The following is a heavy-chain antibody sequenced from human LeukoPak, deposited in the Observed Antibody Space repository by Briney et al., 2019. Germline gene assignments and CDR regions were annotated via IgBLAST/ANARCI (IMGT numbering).Heavy chain of an antibody. V-gene: IGHV3-23*01. D-gene: IGHD3-22*01. CDR2: IHPSGGNT. Sequence: GGSLRLSCAASGFTFSNNGMAWVRQAPGKGLEWDSSIHPSGGNTHYADSVKGRFTISRDNSKNMLFLQMNSLRVEDTAIYYCAKALYDSPLAGDPWGQGTLVTVSS. CDR1: GFTFSNNG. J-gene: IGHJ5*02. CDR3: AKALYDSPLAGDP.